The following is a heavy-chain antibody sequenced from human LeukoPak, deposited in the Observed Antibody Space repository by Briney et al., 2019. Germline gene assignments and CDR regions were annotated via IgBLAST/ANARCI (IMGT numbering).Heavy chain of an antibody. CDR3: AKDSSERYYYYGMDV. V-gene: IGHV3-30-3*01. Sequence: GRSLRLSCAASGFTFSSYTIHWVRQAPGKGLEWVTIISYDGSNKYYADSVKGRFTISRDNSKNTLYLQMNSLRAEDTAVYYCAKDSSERYYYYGMDVWGQGTTVTVSS. J-gene: IGHJ6*02. CDR2: ISYDGSNK. CDR1: GFTFSSYT.